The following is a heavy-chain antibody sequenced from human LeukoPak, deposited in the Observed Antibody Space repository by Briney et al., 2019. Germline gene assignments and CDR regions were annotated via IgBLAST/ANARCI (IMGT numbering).Heavy chain of an antibody. Sequence: PGGSLRLSCAASGFTFRSYGMYWVRQAPGKGLEWVAVISYDGSNKYYADSVKGRFTISRDNSKNTLYLQMNSLRAEDTAVYYCAKILPDTVTADYWGQGTLVTVSS. J-gene: IGHJ4*02. CDR1: GFTFRSYG. CDR3: AKILPDTVTADY. CDR2: ISYDGSNK. V-gene: IGHV3-30*18. D-gene: IGHD4-11*01.